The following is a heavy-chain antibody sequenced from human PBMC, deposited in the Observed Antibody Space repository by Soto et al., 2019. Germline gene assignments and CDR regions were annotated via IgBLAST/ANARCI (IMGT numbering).Heavy chain of an antibody. Sequence: SETLSLTCTVSGGSISSSSYYWGWIRQPPGKGLEWIGSIYYSGSTYYNPSLKSRVTISVDTSKNQFSLKLSSVTAADTAVYYCASTDDILTGYYFDYWGQGTLVTVSS. CDR3: ASTDDILTGYYFDY. J-gene: IGHJ4*02. CDR1: GGSISSSSYY. CDR2: IYYSGST. D-gene: IGHD3-9*01. V-gene: IGHV4-39*01.